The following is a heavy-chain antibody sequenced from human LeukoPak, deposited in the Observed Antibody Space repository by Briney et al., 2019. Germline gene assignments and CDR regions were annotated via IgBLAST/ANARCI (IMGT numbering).Heavy chain of an antibody. CDR3: ARVRYDSSVYYYYGMDV. D-gene: IGHD3-22*01. CDR1: GGSICSYY. Sequence: SETLSLTCTVSGGSICSYYWSWIRQPPGKGLEWIGYIYYSGSTNYNPSLKSRVTISVDTSKNQFSLKLSSVTAADTAVYYCARVRYDSSVYYYYGMDVWGQGTTVTVSS. J-gene: IGHJ6*02. V-gene: IGHV4-59*01. CDR2: IYYSGST.